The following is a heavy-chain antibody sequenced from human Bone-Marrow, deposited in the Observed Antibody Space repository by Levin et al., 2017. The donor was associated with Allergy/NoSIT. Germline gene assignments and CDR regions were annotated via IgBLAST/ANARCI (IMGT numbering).Heavy chain of an antibody. CDR3: ARAVRNQLVSDV. CDR1: GYTFSTYD. D-gene: IGHD2-2*01. CDR2: MNPNSGNT. Sequence: GGSLRLSCKASGYTFSTYDITWVRQATGQGLEWVGWMNPNSGNTGYAQRFQGRVTMTRDTSISTAYMELSSLTSEDTAVYYCARAVRNQLVSDVWGQGTTVSVSS. J-gene: IGHJ6*02. V-gene: IGHV1-8*01.